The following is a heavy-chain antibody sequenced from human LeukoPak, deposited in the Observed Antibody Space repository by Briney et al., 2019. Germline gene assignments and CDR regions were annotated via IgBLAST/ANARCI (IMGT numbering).Heavy chain of an antibody. D-gene: IGHD6-19*01. CDR1: GYTFTGYY. J-gene: IGHJ4*02. Sequence: ASVKVSCKPSGYTFTGYYLHWVRQAPGRGLEWMGWINTNTGATMFAQKFQGRVTMTRDTSIGTGYLELSSLKSDDTALYYCARDRVGSGWPRPYYFEFWGQGTLVTVSS. CDR2: INTNTGAT. CDR3: ARDRVGSGWPRPYYFEF. V-gene: IGHV1-2*02.